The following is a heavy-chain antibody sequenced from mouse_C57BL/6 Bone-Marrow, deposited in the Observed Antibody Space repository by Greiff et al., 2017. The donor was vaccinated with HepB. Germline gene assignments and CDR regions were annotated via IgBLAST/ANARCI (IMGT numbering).Heavy chain of an antibody. CDR2: IYPRSGNT. CDR3: ARSGYYYFDY. D-gene: IGHD2-3*01. J-gene: IGHJ2*01. V-gene: IGHV1-9*01. Sequence: VQLQQSGAELMKPGASVKLSCKATGYTFTGYWIEWVKQRPGHGLEWIGEIYPRSGNTYYNEKFKGKATLTADKSSSTAYMELRSLTSEDSAVYFCARSGYYYFDYWGQGTTLTVSS. CDR1: GYTFTGYW.